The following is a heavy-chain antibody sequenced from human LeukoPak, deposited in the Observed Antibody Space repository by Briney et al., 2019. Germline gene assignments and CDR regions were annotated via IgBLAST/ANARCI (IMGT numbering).Heavy chain of an antibody. V-gene: IGHV3-48*03. D-gene: IGHD1-26*01. CDR3: ARGAGSYPFFDY. J-gene: IGHJ4*02. CDR1: GFTFGIYE. Sequence: GGSLRLSCAASGFTFGIYEMNWVRQAPGKGPEWISYISNSGNTIYYGDSVKGQFTISGDNAKNSLYLQMNSPRAEDTAIYYCARGAGSYPFFDYWGQGTLVTVSS. CDR2: ISNSGNTI.